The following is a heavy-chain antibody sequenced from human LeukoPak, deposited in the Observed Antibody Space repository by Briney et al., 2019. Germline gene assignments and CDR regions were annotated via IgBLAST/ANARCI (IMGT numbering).Heavy chain of an antibody. CDR1: GGSTSGGNYY. D-gene: IGHD3-10*01. CDR3: ARHYGP. CDR2: ISSSGNT. J-gene: IGHJ5*02. V-gene: IGHV4-39*01. Sequence: SETLSLTCIVSGGSTSGGNYYWGWIRRPPGKGLEWIGGISSSGNTYYNPSLKSRITISVDTSKNHFSLKLSSVTAADTAVYYCARHYGPWGQGTLVTVSS.